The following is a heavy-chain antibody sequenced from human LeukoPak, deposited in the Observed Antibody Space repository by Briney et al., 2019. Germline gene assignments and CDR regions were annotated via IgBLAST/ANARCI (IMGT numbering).Heavy chain of an antibody. CDR1: GYTFTSYA. CDR3: ARDKYNWNDEDYYYGMDV. J-gene: IGHJ6*04. V-gene: IGHV1-3*01. D-gene: IGHD1-1*01. Sequence: VASVKVSCKASGYTFTSYAMHWVRQAPGQRLEWMGWINAGNGSTKYSQKFQGRVTITRDTSASTAYMELSSLRSEDTAVYYCARDKYNWNDEDYYYGMDVWGKGTTVTVSS. CDR2: INAGNGST.